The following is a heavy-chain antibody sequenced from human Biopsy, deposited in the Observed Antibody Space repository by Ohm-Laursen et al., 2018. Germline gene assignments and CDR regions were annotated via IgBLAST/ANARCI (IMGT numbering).Heavy chain of an antibody. V-gene: IGHV1-2*02. J-gene: IGHJ1*01. CDR3: GKGQDLRGGAEYFQH. Sequence: ASVKVSCKASGYTFTGQYLHWVRQVPGQGLEWMGWINPHSGTTKFAQDFQGRVTMTRDTSITTAYMELRRLRSDDTAVYYCGKGQDLRGGAEYFQHWGQGTLVTVSS. CDR2: INPHSGTT. D-gene: IGHD2-15*01. CDR1: GYTFTGQY.